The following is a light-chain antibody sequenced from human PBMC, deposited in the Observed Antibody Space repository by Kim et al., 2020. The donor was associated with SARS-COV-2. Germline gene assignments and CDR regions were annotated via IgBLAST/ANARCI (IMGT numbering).Light chain of an antibody. CDR2: DAS. CDR1: QSVSNS. Sequence: LDPGEGATLSCRARQSVSNSLAWYQKKPGQAPRLLIYDASNRATGIPARFSGSGSGTDFTLTISSLEPEDFAVYYCQQSSNWPITFGGGTKVDIK. J-gene: IGKJ4*01. V-gene: IGKV3-11*01. CDR3: QQSSNWPIT.